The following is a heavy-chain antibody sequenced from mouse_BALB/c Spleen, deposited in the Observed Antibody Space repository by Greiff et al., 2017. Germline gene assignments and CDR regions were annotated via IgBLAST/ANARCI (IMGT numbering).Heavy chain of an antibody. V-gene: IGHV1-15*01. Sequence: SGAELVRPGASVTLSCKASGYTFTDYEMHWVKQTPVHGLEWIGAIDPETGGTAYNQKFKGKATLTADKSSSTAYMELRSLTSEDSAVYYCTRRSTTVVDYFDYWGQGTTLTVSS. CDR1: GYTFTDYE. J-gene: IGHJ2*01. D-gene: IGHD1-1*01. CDR2: IDPETGGT. CDR3: TRRSTTVVDYFDY.